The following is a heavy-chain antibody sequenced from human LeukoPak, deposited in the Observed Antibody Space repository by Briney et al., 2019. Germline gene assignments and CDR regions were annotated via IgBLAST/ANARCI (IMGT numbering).Heavy chain of an antibody. J-gene: IGHJ3*02. CDR2: ISAYNGNT. V-gene: IGHV1-18*01. D-gene: IGHD3-10*01. CDR3: ARDSGSGSYFFGVAFDI. Sequence: GASVKVSCKASGYTFTSYGISWVRQAPGQGLEWMGWISAYNGNTNYAQKLQGRVTMTTDTSTSTAYMELRSLRSDDTAVYYCARDSGSGSYFFGVAFDIWGQGTMVTVSS. CDR1: GYTFTSYG.